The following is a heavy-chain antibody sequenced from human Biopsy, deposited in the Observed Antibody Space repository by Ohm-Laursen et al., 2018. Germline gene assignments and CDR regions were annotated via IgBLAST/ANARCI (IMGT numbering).Heavy chain of an antibody. CDR2: IFYTGII. Sequence: SDTLSLTCTVSGGSASSNTDYWAWLRQPPGKGLEWIGSIFYTGIIFYNPSLKSRVSISVDTSKNQFSLNLNSVTASDTALYYCARHPTGFWFDPWGQGTLVIVSS. CDR1: GGSASSNTDY. J-gene: IGHJ5*02. V-gene: IGHV4-39*01. CDR3: ARHPTGFWFDP.